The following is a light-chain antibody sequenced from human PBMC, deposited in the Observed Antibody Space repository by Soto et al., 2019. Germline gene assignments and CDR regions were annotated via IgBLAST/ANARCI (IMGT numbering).Light chain of an antibody. CDR2: STS. CDR3: QQYYYWPLT. J-gene: IGKJ4*01. CDR1: QSVGRR. Sequence: EVVMTQSPATVSVSPGEGATLSCRASQSVGRRLAWYQQKSGQAPRLLIYSTSPRATGIPARFSGSGSGTEFTLIIRSLQAEDFAVYYCQQYYYWPLTFGGGTKVEIK. V-gene: IGKV3-15*01.